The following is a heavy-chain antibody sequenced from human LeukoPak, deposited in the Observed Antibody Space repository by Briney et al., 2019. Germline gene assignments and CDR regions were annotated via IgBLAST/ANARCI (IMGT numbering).Heavy chain of an antibody. CDR3: AKDWGGCSSSSCYAGHFDY. J-gene: IGHJ4*02. D-gene: IGHD2-2*01. Sequence: PARSLRLSCVASGFTFSSYGMHWVRQAPGKGLEWVAVISYDGSNEYYADSVKGRFTISRDNSKNTLYVQMNSLRTEDTAVYYCAKDWGGCSSSSCYAGHFDYWGQGTLVTVSS. CDR1: GFTFSSYG. CDR2: ISYDGSNE. V-gene: IGHV3-30*18.